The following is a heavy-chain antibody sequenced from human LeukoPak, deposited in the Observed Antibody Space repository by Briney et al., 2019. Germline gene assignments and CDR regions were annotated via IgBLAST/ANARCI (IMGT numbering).Heavy chain of an antibody. Sequence: SETLSLTCTVSGGSISSSSYYWGWIRQPPGKGLEWIGSIYYSGSTYYNPSLKSRVTISVDTSKNQFSLKLSSVTAADTAVYYCARHDGDYDFWSGYYGIRFDPWGQGTLVTVSS. V-gene: IGHV4-39*01. J-gene: IGHJ5*02. CDR1: GGSISSSSYY. CDR3: ARHDGDYDFWSGYYGIRFDP. CDR2: IYYSGST. D-gene: IGHD3-3*01.